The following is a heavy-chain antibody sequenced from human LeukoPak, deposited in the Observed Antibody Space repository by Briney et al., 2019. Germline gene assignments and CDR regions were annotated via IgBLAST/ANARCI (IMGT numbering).Heavy chain of an antibody. CDR2: FDPEDGET. CDR1: GYTLKQLS. CDR3: VTSAGYFLY. V-gene: IGHV1-24*01. J-gene: IGHJ1*01. Sequence: AASVTVSCKVSGYTLKQLSMHWVRQAPGKGLEWMGGFDPEDGETMYAQKFQGRVTMTEDTSTDTAYMDLSSLGADDTAVYYCVTSAGYFLYWGQGSLVTVSS.